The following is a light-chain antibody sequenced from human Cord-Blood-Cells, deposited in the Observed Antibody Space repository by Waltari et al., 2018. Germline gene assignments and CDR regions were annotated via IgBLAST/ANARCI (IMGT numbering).Light chain of an antibody. CDR1: SSDVGGYNY. J-gene: IGLJ1*01. CDR2: DVS. Sequence: QSALTQPASVSGSPGQSITISCTGTSSDVGGYNYVSWYQQHTGKAPKLMIYDVSNQPSGVSNRFSGSKSGNTASLTISGLQAEDEADYYCSSYTSSSTYVFGTGTKVTVL. CDR3: SSYTSSSTYV. V-gene: IGLV2-14*03.